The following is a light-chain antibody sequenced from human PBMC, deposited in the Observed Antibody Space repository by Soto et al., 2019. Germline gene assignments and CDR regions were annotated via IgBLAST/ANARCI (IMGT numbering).Light chain of an antibody. J-gene: IGKJ5*01. CDR3: QHYGSSLFT. CDR2: GTS. V-gene: IGKV3-20*01. CDR1: QSDTSTY. Sequence: EIVLTQSPGTLSLSPGERATLSCRASQSDTSTYLAWFQHKPGQAPRLLIYGTSNRATGIPDRFSGSGSGTDFTLTISRLEPEDFAVYYCQHYGSSLFTFGHGTRLEIK.